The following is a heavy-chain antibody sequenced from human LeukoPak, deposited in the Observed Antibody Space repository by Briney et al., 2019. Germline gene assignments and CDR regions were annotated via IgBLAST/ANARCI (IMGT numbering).Heavy chain of an antibody. CDR2: INAGNGNT. V-gene: IGHV1-3*01. CDR1: GYTFNSYA. Sequence: ASVKVSCKASGYTFNSYAMHWVRQAPGQRLKWMGWINAGNGNTKYSQKFQGRVTITRDTSARTAYMELSSLRSEDTAVYYCARVGGITMVRGVMPPYYYGMDVWGKGATVTVSS. J-gene: IGHJ6*04. CDR3: ARVGGITMVRGVMPPYYYGMDV. D-gene: IGHD3-10*01.